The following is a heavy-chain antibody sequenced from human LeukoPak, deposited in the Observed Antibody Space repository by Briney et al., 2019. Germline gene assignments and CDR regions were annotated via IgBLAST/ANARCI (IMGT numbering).Heavy chain of an antibody. CDR2: ISYDGSNK. Sequence: GGSLRLSCAASGFTFSSYAMHWVRQAPGKGLEWVAVISYDGSNKYYADSVKGRFTISRDNSKNTLYLQMNSLRAEDTAVYYCAAVEVVAASFSNYWGQGTLVTVSS. J-gene: IGHJ4*02. V-gene: IGHV3-30-3*01. CDR3: AAVEVVAASFSNY. CDR1: GFTFSSYA. D-gene: IGHD2-15*01.